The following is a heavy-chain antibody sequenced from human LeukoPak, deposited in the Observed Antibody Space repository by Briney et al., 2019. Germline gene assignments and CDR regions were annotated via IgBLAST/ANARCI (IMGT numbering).Heavy chain of an antibody. CDR2: ISGSGGST. Sequence: GGSLRLSCAASGFTLSSYAMIWVRQAPGKGLEWGSVISGSGGSTYYADSVKGRFTISRDNSKNTLYLQMNSLRAEDTAVYYCAKDPLGYYSGDTCGYDYWGQGTLVTVSS. CDR1: GFTLSSYA. D-gene: IGHD2-15*01. V-gene: IGHV3-23*01. J-gene: IGHJ4*02. CDR3: AKDPLGYYSGDTCGYDY.